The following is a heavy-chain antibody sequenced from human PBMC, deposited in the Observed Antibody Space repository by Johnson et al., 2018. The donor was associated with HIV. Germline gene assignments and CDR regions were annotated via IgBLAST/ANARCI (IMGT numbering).Heavy chain of an antibody. D-gene: IGHD2-8*01. J-gene: IGHJ3*02. CDR3: ARRKTVYAHVSLDAFDI. Sequence: VQLVESGGGLVQPGRSLRLSCAASGFTFDDYAMHWVRQAPGKGLEWVSGISWNSGSIGYADSVKGRFTISRDNSKNTLYLQMNSLRAGDTAVYYCARRKTVYAHVSLDAFDIWGQGTMVTVSS. V-gene: IGHV3-9*01. CDR1: GFTFDDYA. CDR2: ISWNSGSI.